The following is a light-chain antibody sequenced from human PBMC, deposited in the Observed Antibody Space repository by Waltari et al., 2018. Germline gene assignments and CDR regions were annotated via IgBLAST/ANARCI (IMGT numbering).Light chain of an antibody. CDR3: QQYDNLPT. CDR1: QDISNY. Sequence: DIQMTQSPSSLSASVGDRVTITCQASQDISNYLNWYQQKPGKAPKLLIYDASNLETGVPSRFSGSGSGTEFTFTISSLQPEDIATYYCQQYDNLPTFGQGTRLEIK. V-gene: IGKV1-33*01. J-gene: IGKJ5*01. CDR2: DAS.